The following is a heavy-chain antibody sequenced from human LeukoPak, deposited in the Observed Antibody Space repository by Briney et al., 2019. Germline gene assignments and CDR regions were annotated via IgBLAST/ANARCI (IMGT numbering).Heavy chain of an antibody. CDR3: AKPYTTPDAFDI. Sequence: PGGSLRLSCAASGFTFSSYGMHWVRQAPGKGLEWVAVISYDGSNKYYADSVKGRFTISRDNSKNTLYLQMNSLRAEDKAVYYCAKPYTTPDAFDIWGQGTMVTVSS. V-gene: IGHV3-30*18. CDR1: GFTFSSYG. J-gene: IGHJ3*02. CDR2: ISYDGSNK. D-gene: IGHD1-1*01.